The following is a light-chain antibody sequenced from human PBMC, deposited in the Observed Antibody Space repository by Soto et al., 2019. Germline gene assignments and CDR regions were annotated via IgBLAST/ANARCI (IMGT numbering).Light chain of an antibody. CDR1: QSVGSN. CDR3: QQYNNWPPDRT. V-gene: IGKV3-15*01. J-gene: IGKJ1*01. Sequence: EIVMTQSPATLSVSPGERATLSCGASQSVGSNLAWYQQKPGQAPRLLIYGASTRATGIPARFSGSGSGTAFTLTISSLQSEDFAIYFCQQYNNWPPDRTFGQGTKVEIK. CDR2: GAS.